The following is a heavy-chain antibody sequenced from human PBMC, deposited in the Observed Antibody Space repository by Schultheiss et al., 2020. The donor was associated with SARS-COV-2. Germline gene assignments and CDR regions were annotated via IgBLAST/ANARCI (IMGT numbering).Heavy chain of an antibody. V-gene: IGHV4-61*01. CDR3: AREPVVVTAVSIDV. CDR2: IDHSGST. J-gene: IGHJ6*03. CDR1: GGSVSSVSYY. Sequence: SETLSLTCSVSGGSVSSVSYYWSWIRQSPGKGLEWLGYIDHSGSTEYNPSLKSRVIISVDTSKNQFSLKLSYVSAADTAMYYCAREPVVVTAVSIDVWGKGTMVTVAS. D-gene: IGHD2-21*02.